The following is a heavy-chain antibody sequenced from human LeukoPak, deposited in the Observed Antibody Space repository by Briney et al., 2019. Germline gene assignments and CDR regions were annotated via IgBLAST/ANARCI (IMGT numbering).Heavy chain of an antibody. CDR1: GYTFTSYY. Sequence: ASVKVSCKASGYTFTSYYMHWVRQAPGRGLEWMGIINPSGGSTSYAQKFQGRVTMTRDMSTSTVYMELSSLRSEDTAVYYCARVRNCSGGSCYRNNWFDPWGQGTLVTVSS. J-gene: IGHJ5*02. V-gene: IGHV1-46*01. CDR2: INPSGGST. CDR3: ARVRNCSGGSCYRNNWFDP. D-gene: IGHD2-15*01.